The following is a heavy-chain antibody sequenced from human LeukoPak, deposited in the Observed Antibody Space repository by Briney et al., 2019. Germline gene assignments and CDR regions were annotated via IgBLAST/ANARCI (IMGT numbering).Heavy chain of an antibody. D-gene: IGHD3-22*01. CDR1: GYTFTGYY. CDR3: ARADSRDYYFDY. CDR2: INPNSGGT. Sequence: ASVKVSCKASGYTFTGYYMHWVRQAPGQVLEWMGWINPNSGGTNYAQKFQGRVTMTRDTSISTAYTELSRLRSDDTAVYYCARADSRDYYFDYWGQGTLVTVSS. V-gene: IGHV1-2*02. J-gene: IGHJ4*02.